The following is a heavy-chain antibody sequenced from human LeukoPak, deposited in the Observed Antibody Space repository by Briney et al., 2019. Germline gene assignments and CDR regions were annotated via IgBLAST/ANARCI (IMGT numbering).Heavy chain of an antibody. CDR1: GGSISSYS. CDR3: ARTVVTLDWYFDL. D-gene: IGHD4-23*01. Sequence: SETLSLTCSVSGGSISSYSWNWIRQPAGKGLEWIGLFYTSGTTNYNPSLKSRVTMSIDTSKNQFSLKMRSVTAADTAVYYCARTVVTLDWYFDLWGRGTLVSVSS. V-gene: IGHV4-4*07. J-gene: IGHJ2*01. CDR2: FYTSGTT.